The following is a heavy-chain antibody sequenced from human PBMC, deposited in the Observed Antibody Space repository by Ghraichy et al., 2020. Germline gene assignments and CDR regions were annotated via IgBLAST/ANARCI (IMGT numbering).Heavy chain of an antibody. V-gene: IGHV1-69*13. CDR3: AHTRGGGCSSTSCYDYYYGMDV. J-gene: IGHJ6*02. D-gene: IGHD2-2*01. CDR2: IIPIFGTA. Sequence: SVKVSCKASGGTFSSYAISWVRQAPGQGLEWMGGIIPIFGTANYAQKFQGRVTITADESTSTAYMELSSLRSEDTAVYYCAHTRGGGCSSTSCYDYYYGMDVWGQGTTVTVSS. CDR1: GGTFSSYA.